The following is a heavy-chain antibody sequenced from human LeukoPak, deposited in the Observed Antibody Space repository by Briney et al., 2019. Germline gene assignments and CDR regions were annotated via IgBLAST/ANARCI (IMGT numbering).Heavy chain of an antibody. V-gene: IGHV3-69-1*01. D-gene: IGHD3-10*01. CDR1: GFTFSGYA. Sequence: GGSLRLSCVASGFTFSGYAMNWVRQAPGKGLELEWVSSISSGGDKNYADSAKGRFTTSRDNAKNSLFLQLNSLRAEDTAVYYCAKGYGSGNYYSDYWGQGTLVTVSS. CDR3: AKGYGSGNYYSDY. CDR2: ISSGGDK. J-gene: IGHJ4*02.